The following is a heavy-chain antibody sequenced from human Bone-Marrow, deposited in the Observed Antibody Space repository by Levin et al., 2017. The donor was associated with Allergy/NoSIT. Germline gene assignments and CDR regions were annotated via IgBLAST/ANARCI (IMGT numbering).Heavy chain of an antibody. CDR2: IYYSGST. Sequence: PSETLSLTCTVSGGSISSYYWSWIRQPPGKGLEWIGYIYYSGSTNYNPSLKSRVTISVDTSKNQFSLKLSSVTAADTAVYYCARQYCSGGSCYWGPFDYWGQGTLVTVSS. J-gene: IGHJ4*02. CDR1: GGSISSYY. V-gene: IGHV4-59*01. D-gene: IGHD2-15*01. CDR3: ARQYCSGGSCYWGPFDY.